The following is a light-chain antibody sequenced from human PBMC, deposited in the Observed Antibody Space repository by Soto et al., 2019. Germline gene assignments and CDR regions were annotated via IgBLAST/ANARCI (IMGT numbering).Light chain of an antibody. CDR1: QSLLDSDGDTY. CDR3: MQATQFPHT. Sequence: DIVMTQTPLSSPVTLGQPASISCRSSQSLLDSDGDTYLSWLQQRPGQPPRLLIYKTSSRFSGVPDRFSGSRAGTDFTLKISRVEVEDVGVYYCMQATQFPHTFGQGTKLEI. CDR2: KTS. V-gene: IGKV2-24*01. J-gene: IGKJ2*01.